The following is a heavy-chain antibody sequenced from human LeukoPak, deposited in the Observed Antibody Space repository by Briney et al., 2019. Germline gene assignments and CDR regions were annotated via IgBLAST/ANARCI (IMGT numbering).Heavy chain of an antibody. CDR1: GYTFTSYG. V-gene: IGHV1-18*01. D-gene: IGHD6-13*01. Sequence: GASVTVSCKASGYTFTSYGISWVRQAPGQGLEGMGWISAYNGNTNYAQKLQGRVTMTTDTSTSTAYMELRSLRSDDTAVYYCARDNWQQQLGNRYFDYWGQGTLVTVSS. CDR2: ISAYNGNT. CDR3: ARDNWQQQLGNRYFDY. J-gene: IGHJ4*02.